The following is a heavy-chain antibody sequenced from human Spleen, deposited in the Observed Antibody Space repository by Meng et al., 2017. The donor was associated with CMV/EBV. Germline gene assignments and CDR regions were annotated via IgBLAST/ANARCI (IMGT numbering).Heavy chain of an antibody. J-gene: IGHJ5*02. CDR2: INPNSGGT. CDR1: GYSFTSYG. V-gene: IGHV1-2*02. D-gene: IGHD1-14*01. CDR3: ARERTRLNWFDP. Sequence: ASVKVSCKASGYSFTSYGITWVRQAPGQGLEWMGWINPNSGGTNYAQKFQGRVTMTRDTSISTAYMELSKLKSDDTAVYYCARERTRLNWFDPWGQGTLVTVSS.